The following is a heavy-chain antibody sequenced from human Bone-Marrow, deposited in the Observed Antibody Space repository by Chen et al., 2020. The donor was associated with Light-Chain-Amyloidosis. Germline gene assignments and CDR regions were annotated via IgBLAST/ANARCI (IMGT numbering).Heavy chain of an antibody. D-gene: IGHD3-10*01. CDR1: GYTFTNYA. Sequence: QVQLVQSGAEVKKPGASVKVSCKASGYTFTNYALHWVRQAPGQRLEWMGWINAGNGNTKSSQKFQGRVTITRDTTASIAYMELSSLRSEDTAVYYCARDRFYGSGSYYIFDYWGQGTLVTVSS. CDR3: ARDRFYGSGSYYIFDY. CDR2: INAGNGNT. V-gene: IGHV1-3*01. J-gene: IGHJ4*02.